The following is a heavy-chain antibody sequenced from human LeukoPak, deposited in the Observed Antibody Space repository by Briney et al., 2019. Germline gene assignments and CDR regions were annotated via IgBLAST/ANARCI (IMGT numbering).Heavy chain of an antibody. CDR2: LYSDGNT. CDR3: ARGVEPLAANTLAY. CDR1: GFTVITND. D-gene: IGHD1-14*01. V-gene: IGHV3-53*01. J-gene: IGHJ4*02. Sequence: GESLKISCAASGFTVITNDMTWVRQAPGKGLEWVSVLYSDGNTKYADSVQGRFTISGDNSKNTLYLEMNSLSPDDTAVYYCARGVEPLAANTLAYWGQGTLVTVSS.